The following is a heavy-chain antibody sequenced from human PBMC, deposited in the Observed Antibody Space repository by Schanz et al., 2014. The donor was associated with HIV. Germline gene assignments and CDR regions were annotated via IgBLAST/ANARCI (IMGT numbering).Heavy chain of an antibody. CDR1: GFTFSKYG. J-gene: IGHJ6*02. D-gene: IGHD1-26*01. CDR3: AKIISGSPYYYYGLDV. V-gene: IGHV3-30*18. Sequence: VQLLESGGGLVQPGGSLRLSCAASGFTFSKYGMHWVRQAPGKGLEWVAAISKDGSDKYYTDSVKGRFTISRDNSNNTLYLQMNSLRAEDTAVYYCAKIISGSPYYYYGLDVWGLGTTVTVSS. CDR2: ISKDGSDK.